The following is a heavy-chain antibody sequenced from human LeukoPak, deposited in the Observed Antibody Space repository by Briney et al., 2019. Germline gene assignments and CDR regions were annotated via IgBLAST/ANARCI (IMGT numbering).Heavy chain of an antibody. D-gene: IGHD1-26*01. J-gene: IGHJ4*02. CDR3: ARDGNVERPYDS. V-gene: IGHV4-4*07. CDR2: IHPSGSS. CDR1: GGSISGYF. Sequence: PSETLSLACTVSGGSISGYFWSWIRQPAGKGLEWIGRIHPSGSSNYNPSLKSRLTMSVDTSKNQFSLNLSSVTAADTAVYFCARDGNVERPYDSWGQGTLVTASP.